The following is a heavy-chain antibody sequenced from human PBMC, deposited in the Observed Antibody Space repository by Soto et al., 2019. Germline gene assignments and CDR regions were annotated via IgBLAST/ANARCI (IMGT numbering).Heavy chain of an antibody. Sequence: SETLSLTCTVSGGSISSGDYYWSWIRQPPGKGLEWIGYIYYSGSTYYNPSLKSRVTISVDTSKNQFSLKLSSVTAADTAVYYCARDLPLPFWPQDTAMAHFDYWGQGTLVTVSS. D-gene: IGHD5-18*01. V-gene: IGHV4-30-4*01. CDR3: ARDLPLPFWPQDTAMAHFDY. CDR1: GGSISSGDYY. CDR2: IYYSGST. J-gene: IGHJ4*02.